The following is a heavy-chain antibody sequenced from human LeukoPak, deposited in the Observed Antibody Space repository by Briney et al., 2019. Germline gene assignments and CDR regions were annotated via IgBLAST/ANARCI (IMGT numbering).Heavy chain of an antibody. J-gene: IGHJ4*02. CDR1: GFTFSSYG. CDR2: IRYDGSNK. D-gene: IGHD3-10*01. V-gene: IGHV3-30*02. CDR3: TRETEGSGNFYLY. Sequence: GGSLRLSCAASGFTFSSYGMHWVRQAPGKGLEWVAFIRYDGSNKYYADSVKGRFTISRDNSKNTLYLQMNSLRAEDTAVYYCTRETEGSGNFYLYWGQGTLVTVSS.